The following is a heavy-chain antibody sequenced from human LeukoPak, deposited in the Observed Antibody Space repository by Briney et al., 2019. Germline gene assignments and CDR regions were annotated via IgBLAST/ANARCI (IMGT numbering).Heavy chain of an antibody. V-gene: IGHV1-8*03. Sequence: APSVQVSCKASGYTFTSYDINWVRQATAQGLEWMGWMNPNNGNPGYAHKFQGRVTITRNTSITTAYLELNILRSEDTAVYYCARRGRNGFVVVPAATYYYYYMDVWGKGATVTDSS. CDR2: MNPNNGNP. CDR3: ARRGRNGFVVVPAATYYYYYMDV. J-gene: IGHJ6*03. D-gene: IGHD2-2*01. CDR1: GYTFTSYD.